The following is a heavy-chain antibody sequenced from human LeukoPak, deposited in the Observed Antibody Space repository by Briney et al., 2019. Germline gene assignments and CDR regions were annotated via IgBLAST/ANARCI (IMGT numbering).Heavy chain of an antibody. CDR3: TRESDSTFYFDF. CDR1: GYTFTSYG. V-gene: IGHV1-18*01. Sequence: ASVKVSCKASGYTFTSYGISWVRQAPGQGLEWMGMIKSNVGTTHYAQKFQGRLTVTSDTSTSTVYMELSSLTSEDTAVYYCTRESDSTFYFDFWGQGTLVTVSS. CDR2: IKSNVGTT. J-gene: IGHJ4*02. D-gene: IGHD2-2*01.